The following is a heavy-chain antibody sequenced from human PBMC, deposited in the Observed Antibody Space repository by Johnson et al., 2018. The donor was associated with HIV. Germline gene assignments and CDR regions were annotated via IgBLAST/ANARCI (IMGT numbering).Heavy chain of an antibody. CDR1: GFTFDDYA. CDR2: ISFDGGDK. V-gene: IGHV3-30*18. J-gene: IGHJ3*02. CDR3: AKERRAPRAFDI. Sequence: QVQLVESGGGLVQPGRSLKLSCAASGFTFDDYAMHWVRQSPGKGLEWVAVISFDGGDKYYADSVKGRFTISRDNSKSTFFLQMNSLTPEDTGVYYCAKERRAPRAFDIWGQGTKVTVSS.